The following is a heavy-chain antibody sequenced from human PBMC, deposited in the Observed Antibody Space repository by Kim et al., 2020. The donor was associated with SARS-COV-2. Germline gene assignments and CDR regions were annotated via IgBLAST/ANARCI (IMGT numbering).Heavy chain of an antibody. CDR2: ISSSSSTI. CDR1: GFTFSSYS. J-gene: IGHJ4*02. Sequence: GGSLRLSCAASGFTFSSYSMNWVRQAPGKGLEWVSYISSSSSTIYYADSVKGRFTISRDNAKNSLYLQMNSLRDEDTAVYYCAREGEVVVVPAAMGVDYWGQGTLVTVSS. D-gene: IGHD2-2*01. V-gene: IGHV3-48*02. CDR3: AREGEVVVVPAAMGVDY.